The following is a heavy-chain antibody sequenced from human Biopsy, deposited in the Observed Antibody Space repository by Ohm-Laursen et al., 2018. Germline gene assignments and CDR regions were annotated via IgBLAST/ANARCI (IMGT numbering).Heavy chain of an antibody. Sequence: GSLRLSCSASGFHFSDYYMSWIRQAPGKGLEWISYIASSGGTTYYVDSVKSRFTISRDNAKNSLYLQMNSLGAEDTALYYCVKDNGHGQLLQNYYYGMDVWGQGTTVTVSS. CDR1: GFHFSDYY. J-gene: IGHJ6*02. CDR2: IASSGGTT. CDR3: VKDNGHGQLLQNYYYGMDV. V-gene: IGHV3-11*01. D-gene: IGHD2-2*01.